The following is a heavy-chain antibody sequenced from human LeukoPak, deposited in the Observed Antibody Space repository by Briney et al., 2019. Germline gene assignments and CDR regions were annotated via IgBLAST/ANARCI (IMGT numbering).Heavy chain of an antibody. CDR1: GFTFSSYG. CDR3: ARDFRAAAGTWNWFDP. D-gene: IGHD6-13*01. V-gene: IGHV3-33*01. J-gene: IGHJ5*02. CDR2: IWCDGSNK. Sequence: PGRSLRLSCAASGFTFSSYGMHWVRQAPGKGLEWVAVIWCDGSNKYYADSVKGRFTISRDNSKNTLYLQMNSLRAEDTAVYYCARDFRAAAGTWNWFDPWGQGTLVTVSS.